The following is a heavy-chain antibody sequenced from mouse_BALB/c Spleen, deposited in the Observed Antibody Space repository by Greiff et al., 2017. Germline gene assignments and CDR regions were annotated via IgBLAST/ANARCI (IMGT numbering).Heavy chain of an antibody. J-gene: IGHJ4*01. V-gene: IGHV2-6-4*01. CDR3: ARNWPIYYDYDYAMDY. CDR1: GFSLSRYS. D-gene: IGHD2-4*01. Sequence: VKLVESGPGLVAPSQSLSITCTVSGFSLSRYSVHWVRQPPGKGLEWLGMIWGGGSTDYNSALKSRLSISKDNSKSQVFLKMNSLQTDDTAMYYCARNWPIYYDYDYAMDYWGQGTSVTVSS. CDR2: IWGGGST.